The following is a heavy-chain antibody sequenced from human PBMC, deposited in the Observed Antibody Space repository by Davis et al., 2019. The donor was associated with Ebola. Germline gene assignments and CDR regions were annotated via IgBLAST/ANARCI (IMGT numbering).Heavy chain of an antibody. CDR2: ISGRGTTI. V-gene: IGHV3-23*01. J-gene: IGHJ4*02. CDR3: AKRTDSRSFEF. Sequence: PGGSLRLSCAASGFTFNNYAMSWVRQAPGKGLEWVSVISGRGTTIYYADSVKGRFTISRDNSKNTLYLQMNSLRAEDTAVYYCAKRTDSRSFEFWGQGTLVTVSS. D-gene: IGHD3-9*01. CDR1: GFTFNNYA.